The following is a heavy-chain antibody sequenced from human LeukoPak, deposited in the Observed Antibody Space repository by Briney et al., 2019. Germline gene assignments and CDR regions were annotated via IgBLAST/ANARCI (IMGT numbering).Heavy chain of an antibody. D-gene: IGHD2-2*01. CDR2: IYYSGST. Sequence: SETLSLTCTVSGGSISSYYWSWIRQPPGKGLEWIGYIYYSGSTDYNPSLKSRVTISVDTSKNQFSLKLSSVTAADTAVYYCAGQNVPTPHDYWGQGTQVTVSS. J-gene: IGHJ4*02. CDR1: GGSISSYY. CDR3: AGQNVPTPHDY. V-gene: IGHV4-59*08.